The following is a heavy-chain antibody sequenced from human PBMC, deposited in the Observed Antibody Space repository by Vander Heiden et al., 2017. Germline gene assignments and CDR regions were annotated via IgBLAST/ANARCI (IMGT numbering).Heavy chain of an antibody. CDR1: GFTLSDHY. CDR2: ISSSGSTI. CDR3: ARVWPRKKMTTVRRVEVLDY. Sequence: QVQLVESGGGLVKPGGSLRLSGAASGFTLSDHYMSGIRQAPGKGLEWVSYISSSGSTIYYADSVKGRFTISRDNAKNSLYLQMNSLRAEDTAVYYCARVWPRKKMTTVRRVEVLDYWGQGTLVTVSS. V-gene: IGHV3-11*01. J-gene: IGHJ4*02. D-gene: IGHD4-17*01.